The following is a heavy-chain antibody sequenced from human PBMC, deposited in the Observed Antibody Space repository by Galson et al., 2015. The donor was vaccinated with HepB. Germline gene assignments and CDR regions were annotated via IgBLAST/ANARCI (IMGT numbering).Heavy chain of an antibody. J-gene: IGHJ5*02. CDR3: ARGQGCSSTSCYLGSWFDP. CDR2: ISYDGSNK. V-gene: IGHV3-30-3*01. Sequence: SLRLSCAASGFTFSRYAMHWVRQAPGKGLEWVAVISYDGSNKYYADSVKGRFTISRDNSKNTLYLHMNSLRAEDTAVYYCARGQGCSSTSCYLGSWFDPWGQGTLVTVSS. D-gene: IGHD2-2*01. CDR1: GFTFSRYA.